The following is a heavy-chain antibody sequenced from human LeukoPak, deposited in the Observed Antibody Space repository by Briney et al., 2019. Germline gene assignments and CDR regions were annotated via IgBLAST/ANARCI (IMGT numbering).Heavy chain of an antibody. V-gene: IGHV4-4*07. CDR3: ARDLEAAGYFDN. CDR2: IYTSGNT. Sequence: PSETLSLTCAVSGASFISYYWTWIRQPAGKGLEWIGRIYTSGNTNYNPSLKSRVTMSVDTSKNQFSLKLTSVTAADTAVYYCARDLEAAGYFDNWGQGTLVTVSS. J-gene: IGHJ4*02. D-gene: IGHD6-13*01. CDR1: GASFISYY.